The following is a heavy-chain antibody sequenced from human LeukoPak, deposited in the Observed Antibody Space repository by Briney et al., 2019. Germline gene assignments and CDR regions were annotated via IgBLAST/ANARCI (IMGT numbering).Heavy chain of an antibody. CDR3: ARDSRSSGSYDYYFDY. J-gene: IGHJ4*02. Sequence: GGSLRLSCAASGFTFSSYDMHWVRQATGKGLEWVSAIGTAGDTYYPGSVKGRFTISRENAKNSLYLQMNSLRAGDTAVYYCARDSRSSGSYDYYFDYWGQGTLVTVSS. CDR1: GFTFSSYD. V-gene: IGHV3-13*01. CDR2: IGTAGDT. D-gene: IGHD3-10*01.